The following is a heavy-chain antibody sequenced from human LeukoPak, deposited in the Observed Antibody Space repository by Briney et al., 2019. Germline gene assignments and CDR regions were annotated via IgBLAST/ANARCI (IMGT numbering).Heavy chain of an antibody. Sequence: SETLSVTCTVSGGSISSYYWSWIRQPPGKGLEWIGEIHYSGSVTYNPSLETRVTISVDTSKNQFSLRINSVTAADTAVYYCARGQWFRAFWSRGTPVTVSS. CDR1: GGSISSYY. CDR3: ARGQWFRAF. CDR2: IHYSGSV. V-gene: IGHV4-59*12. D-gene: IGHD3-10*01. J-gene: IGHJ4*02.